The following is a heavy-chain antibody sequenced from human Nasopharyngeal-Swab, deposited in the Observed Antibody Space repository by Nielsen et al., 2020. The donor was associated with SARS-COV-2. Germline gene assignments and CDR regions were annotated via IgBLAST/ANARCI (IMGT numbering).Heavy chain of an antibody. V-gene: IGHV1-69*13. D-gene: IGHD6-13*01. CDR3: ASSSGGSSWSLPFDY. J-gene: IGHJ4*02. CDR2: IIPIFGTA. CDR1: GGTFSSYA. Sequence: SVKVSCKASGGTFSSYAISWVRQAPGQGLEWMGGIIPIFGTANYAQKFQGRVTITADESTNTAYMELSSLRSEDTAVYYCASSSGGSSWSLPFDYWGQGTLVTVSS.